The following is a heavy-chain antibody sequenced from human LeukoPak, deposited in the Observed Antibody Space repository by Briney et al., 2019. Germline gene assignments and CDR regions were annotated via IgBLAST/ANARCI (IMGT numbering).Heavy chain of an antibody. CDR1: GFIFSSYE. D-gene: IGHD3-3*01. V-gene: IGHV3-48*03. Sequence: GGSLRLSCAASGFIFSSYEMNWVRQAPGKGLEWVSYISSSGSTIYYADSVKGRLTISRDNAKNSLSLQMNSLRAVDTAVYYCARESSGYSSDFDYWGQGTLVTVSS. J-gene: IGHJ4*02. CDR3: ARESSGYSSDFDY. CDR2: ISSSGSTI.